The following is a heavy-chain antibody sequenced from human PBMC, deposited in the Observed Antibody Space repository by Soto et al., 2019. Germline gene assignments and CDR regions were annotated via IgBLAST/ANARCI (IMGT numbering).Heavy chain of an antibody. D-gene: IGHD1-1*01. J-gene: IGHJ4*02. Sequence: GGSLRLSCAASGFTFSYYYMSWVRQAPGRGLEWISYSSNSGTFARYATSVKGRFSISRDNANNSLYLEMNSLRVEDTAVYYCARSGDNFNVLDYWGQGTPVTVSS. V-gene: IGHV3-11*06. CDR2: SSNSGTFA. CDR3: ARSGDNFNVLDY. CDR1: GFTFSYYY.